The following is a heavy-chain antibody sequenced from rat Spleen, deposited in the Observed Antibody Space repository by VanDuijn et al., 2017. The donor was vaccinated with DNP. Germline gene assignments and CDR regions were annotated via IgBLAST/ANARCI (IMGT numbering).Heavy chain of an antibody. CDR2: ISSGGST. D-gene: IGHD1-2*01. J-gene: IGHJ1*01. CDR3: ARFPPGYSTYRDWYFDF. Sequence: QVQLKESGPGLVQPSQTLSLTCTVPGFSLTSYGVSWVRQPPGKGLEWIAAISSGGSTYYNSALKSRLSISRATSKSQVFLKMNSLQTEDTAMYFCARFPPGYSTYRDWYFDFWGPGTMVTVSS. CDR1: GFSLTSYG. V-gene: IGHV2S12*01.